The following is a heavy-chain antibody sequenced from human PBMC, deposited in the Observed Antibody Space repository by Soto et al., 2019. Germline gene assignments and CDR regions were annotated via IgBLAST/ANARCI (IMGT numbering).Heavy chain of an antibody. CDR3: ARGRYGDY. Sequence: QVHLVQSGAEVKKPGASVKVPFKGSGYAFTTYGITWVRQAPGQGLEWMGWISAHNGNTNYAQKLQGRVTVTRDTSTSTAYMELRSLRSDDTAVYYCARGRYGDYWGQGALVTVSS. CDR2: ISAHNGNT. D-gene: IGHD1-1*01. J-gene: IGHJ4*02. CDR1: GYAFTTYG. V-gene: IGHV1-18*01.